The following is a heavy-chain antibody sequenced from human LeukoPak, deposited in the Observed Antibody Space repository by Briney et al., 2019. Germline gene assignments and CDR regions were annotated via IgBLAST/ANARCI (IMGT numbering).Heavy chain of an antibody. D-gene: IGHD1-26*01. J-gene: IGHJ6*03. CDR3: ARVGRSRGSLPNSYYYMDV. CDR2: IIPIFGST. V-gene: IGHV1-69*05. CDR1: GDIFNSYS. Sequence: SVKVSCNASGDIFNSYSVSWVRQAPGQGLEWMGGIIPIFGSTNYAQKLQGRVTITTDQSTRTAYMELNSLSSDDTAVYYCARVGRSRGSLPNSYYYMDVWGKGTTVTVSS.